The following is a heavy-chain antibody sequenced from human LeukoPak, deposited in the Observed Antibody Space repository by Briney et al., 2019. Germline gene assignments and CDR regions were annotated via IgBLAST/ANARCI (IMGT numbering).Heavy chain of an antibody. J-gene: IGHJ4*02. D-gene: IGHD3-3*01. CDR3: ARDQVRDYDFWSGHEYYFDY. Sequence: PSETLSLTCTVSGGSISSGSYYWSWIRQPAGKGLEWIGRIYTSGSTNYNPSLKSRVTISVDTSKNQFSLKLSSVTAADTAVYYCARDQVRDYDFWSGHEYYFDYWGQGTLVTVSS. CDR2: IYTSGST. V-gene: IGHV4-61*02. CDR1: GGSISSGSYY.